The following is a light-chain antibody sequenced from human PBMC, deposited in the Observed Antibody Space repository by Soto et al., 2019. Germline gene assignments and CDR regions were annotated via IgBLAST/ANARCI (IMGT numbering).Light chain of an antibody. J-gene: IGLJ1*01. CDR2: EDI. CDR3: SSYTSSSTYV. Sequence: QSALTQPASVSGSPGQSITISCTGTSSDVGGYNLVSWYQQYPGKAPTLMIFEDIKRPSGVSNRFSGSKSGNTASLTISGLQAEDEADYYCSSYTSSSTYVFGTGTKLTVL. CDR1: SSDVGGYNL. V-gene: IGLV2-14*02.